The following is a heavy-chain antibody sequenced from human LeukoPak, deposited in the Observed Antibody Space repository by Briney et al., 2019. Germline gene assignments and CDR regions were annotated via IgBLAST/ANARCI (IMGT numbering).Heavy chain of an antibody. CDR3: ATEKHVDIVATGEAFDI. CDR2: FDPEYGET. CDR1: GYTLTELS. J-gene: IGHJ3*02. Sequence: GASVKVSCKVSGYTLTELSMHWVRQAPGKGLEWMGGFDPEYGETLYAQKFQGRVTMTEDTSTDTAYMELSSLRSEDTAVYYCATEKHVDIVATGEAFDIWGQGTMVTVSS. D-gene: IGHD5-12*01. V-gene: IGHV1-24*01.